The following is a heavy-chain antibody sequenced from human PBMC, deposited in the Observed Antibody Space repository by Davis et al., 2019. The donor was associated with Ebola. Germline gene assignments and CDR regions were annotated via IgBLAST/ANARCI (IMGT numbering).Heavy chain of an antibody. CDR2: INAGNGNT. D-gene: IGHD3-10*01. CDR3: ASSDWYYGSGSYYYYGMDV. V-gene: IGHV1-3*01. Sequence: AASVKVSCKASGYTFTSYAMHWVRQAPGQRLEWMGWINAGNGNTKYSQKFQGRVTITRDTSASTAYMELSSLRSEDTAVYYCASSDWYYGSGSYYYYGMDVWGQGTTVTVSS. CDR1: GYTFTSYA. J-gene: IGHJ6*02.